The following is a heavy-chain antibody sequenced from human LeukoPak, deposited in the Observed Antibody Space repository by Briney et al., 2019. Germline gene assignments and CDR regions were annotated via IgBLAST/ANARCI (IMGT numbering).Heavy chain of an antibody. V-gene: IGHV1-69*06. CDR1: GGTFSSYA. D-gene: IGHD5-24*01. J-gene: IGHJ6*03. Sequence: SVKVSCKASGGTFSSYALNWVRQAPGQGLEWMGQIIPIFDKAKYAQKFQGRVAITADKSTSTAYMELSSLRSEDTAVYYCARNGGDGYNLGRYYYYYMDVWGKGTTVTVSS. CDR2: IIPIFDKA. CDR3: ARNGGDGYNLGRYYYYYMDV.